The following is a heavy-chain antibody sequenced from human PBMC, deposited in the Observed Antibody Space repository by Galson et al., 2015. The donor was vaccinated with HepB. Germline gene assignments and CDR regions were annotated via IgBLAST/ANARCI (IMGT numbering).Heavy chain of an antibody. Sequence: SLRLSCAASGFTFSSYAMHWVRQAPGKGLEWVAVISYDGSNKYYADSVKGRFTISRDNSKNTLYLQMNSLRAEDTAVYYCARVMKSSGKLTDAFDIWGQGTMVTVSS. CDR3: ARVMKSSGKLTDAFDI. CDR2: ISYDGSNK. CDR1: GFTFSSYA. V-gene: IGHV3-30-3*01. D-gene: IGHD3-22*01. J-gene: IGHJ3*02.